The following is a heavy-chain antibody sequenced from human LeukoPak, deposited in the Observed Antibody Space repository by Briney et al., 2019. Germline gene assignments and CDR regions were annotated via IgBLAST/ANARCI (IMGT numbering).Heavy chain of an antibody. CDR3: TTGGSYQLRYTWIQPQLYYYGMDV. V-gene: IGHV3-15*01. D-gene: IGHD5-18*01. J-gene: IGHJ6*02. CDR2: IKSKTDRRTT. CDR1: GFTFSNAW. Sequence: PGGSLRLSCAASGFTFSNAWMSWVRQARGKGLEWVGRIKSKTDRRTTGYAAPVKGRFTISSDDSKNTLYLQMNSLKTEDTAVYYCTTGGSYQLRYTWIQPQLYYYGMDVWGQGTTVTVSS.